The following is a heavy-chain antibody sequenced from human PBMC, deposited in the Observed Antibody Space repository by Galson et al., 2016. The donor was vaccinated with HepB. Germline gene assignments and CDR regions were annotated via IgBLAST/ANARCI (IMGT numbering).Heavy chain of an antibody. CDR2: INYSGNI. CDR1: GGSISSGRYY. Sequence: SETLSLSYTVSGGSISSGRYYWTWVRQPPGEGLQWIGSINYSGNIYYDDFFKSRVSMSMDTSESQFSLKVRSVTAADTSTYYCARLEITGSGNFFDVWGQGTLVIVSS. CDR3: ARLEITGSGNFFDV. V-gene: IGHV4-39*01. D-gene: IGHD3-10*01. J-gene: IGHJ4*02.